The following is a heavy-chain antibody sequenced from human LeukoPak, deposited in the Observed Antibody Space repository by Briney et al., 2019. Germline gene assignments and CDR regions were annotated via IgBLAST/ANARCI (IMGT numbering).Heavy chain of an antibody. Sequence: ASVKVSCKASGYTFTGYYMHWVRQAPGQGLEWMGWINPNSGGTNYAQKFQGRVTMTRDTSISTAYMELRSLRSDDTAVYYCARDLPGTAMVKDDAFDIWGQGTMVTVSS. CDR1: GYTFTGYY. CDR2: INPNSGGT. V-gene: IGHV1-2*02. D-gene: IGHD5-18*01. J-gene: IGHJ3*02. CDR3: ARDLPGTAMVKDDAFDI.